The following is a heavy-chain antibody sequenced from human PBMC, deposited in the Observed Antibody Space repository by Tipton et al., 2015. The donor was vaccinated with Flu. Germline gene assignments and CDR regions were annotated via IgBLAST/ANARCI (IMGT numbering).Heavy chain of an antibody. CDR1: GGTFSSYA. CDR2: IIPIFGTA. V-gene: IGHV1-69*01. Sequence: QLVQSGPEVKKPGSSVKVSCKASGGTFSSYAISWVRQAPGQGLEWMGGIIPIFGTANYAQKFQGRVTITADESTSTAYMELSSLRSEDTAAYYCAREAPPPSGYDGYSSSWVSGWFDPWRQGTLVTVSS. J-gene: IGHJ5*02. D-gene: IGHD6-13*01. CDR3: AREAPPPSGYDGYSSSWVSGWFDP.